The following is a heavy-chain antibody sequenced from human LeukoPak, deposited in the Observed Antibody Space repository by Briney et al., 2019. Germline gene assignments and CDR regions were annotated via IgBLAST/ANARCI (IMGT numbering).Heavy chain of an antibody. CDR3: ARAGRGLWFGELPQYFQH. CDR2: INPNSGGT. V-gene: IGHV1-2*02. Sequence: ASVKVSCKASGYTFTSYGISWVRRAPGQGLEWMGWINPNSGGTNYAQKFQGRVTMTRDTSISTAYMELSRLRSDDTAVYYCARAGRGLWFGELPQYFQHWGQGTLVTVSS. CDR1: GYTFTSYG. J-gene: IGHJ1*01. D-gene: IGHD3-10*01.